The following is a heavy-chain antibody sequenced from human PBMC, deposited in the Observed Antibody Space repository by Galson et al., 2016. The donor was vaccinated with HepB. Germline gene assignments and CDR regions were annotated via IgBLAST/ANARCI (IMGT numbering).Heavy chain of an antibody. Sequence: SCKASGYTFTGYYMHWVRQAPGQGLEWMGWINPNSGGTNYAQKFQGRVSMTRDTSISTAYMELSRLRSDDTAVYYCARDYGDNSFYGMDVWGQGTTVTVSS. CDR1: GYTFTGYY. J-gene: IGHJ6*02. CDR3: ARDYGDNSFYGMDV. CDR2: INPNSGGT. V-gene: IGHV1-2*02. D-gene: IGHD4-17*01.